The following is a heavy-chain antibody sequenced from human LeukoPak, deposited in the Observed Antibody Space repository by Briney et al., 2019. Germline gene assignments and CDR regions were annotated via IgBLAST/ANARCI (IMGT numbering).Heavy chain of an antibody. CDR1: GGTFSSYA. V-gene: IGHV1-69*05. CDR2: IIPIFGTA. D-gene: IGHD1/OR15-1a*01. CDR3: ARDRHYEQPGNDVFDI. Sequence: SVKVSCKASGGTFSSYAISWVRQAPGQGLEWMGGIIPIFGTANYAQKFQGRVTITTDESTSTAYMELSSLRSEDTAVYYCARDRHYEQPGNDVFDIWGQGTMVTVSS. J-gene: IGHJ3*02.